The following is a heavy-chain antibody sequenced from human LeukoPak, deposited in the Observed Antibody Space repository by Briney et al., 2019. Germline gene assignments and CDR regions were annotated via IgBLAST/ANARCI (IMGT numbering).Heavy chain of an antibody. D-gene: IGHD3-3*01. CDR1: GFTFSSYG. J-gene: IGHJ5*02. CDR3: ATTDTIFGVVTENWFDP. CDR2: IWYDGSNK. V-gene: IGHV3-33*01. Sequence: TGGSLRLSCAASGFTFSSYGMHWVRQAPGKGLEWVAVIWYDGSNKYYADSVKGRFTISRDNSKNTLYLQMNSLRAEDTAVYYCATTDTIFGVVTENWFDPWGQGTLVTVSS.